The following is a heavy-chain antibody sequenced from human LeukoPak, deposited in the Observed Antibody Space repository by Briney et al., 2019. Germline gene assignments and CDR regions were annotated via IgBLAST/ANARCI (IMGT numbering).Heavy chain of an antibody. J-gene: IGHJ4*02. Sequence: PSETLSLTCTVSGYSISSGYYWGWIRQPPGKGLEWIGSIYHSGSTYYNPSLKSRITISVDTSKNQFSLKLSSVTAADTAVYYCARLVWDSSGRYFDYWGQGTLVTVSS. D-gene: IGHD3-22*01. CDR3: ARLVWDSSGRYFDY. CDR2: IYHSGST. CDR1: GYSISSGYY. V-gene: IGHV4-38-2*02.